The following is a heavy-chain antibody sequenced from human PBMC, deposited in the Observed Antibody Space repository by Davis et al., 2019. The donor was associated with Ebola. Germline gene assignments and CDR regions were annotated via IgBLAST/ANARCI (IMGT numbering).Heavy chain of an antibody. Sequence: SETLSLTCTVSGASVTTYYWSWIRQSPGKAMEWIGYIFNTGSADYNPSFKRRVSMSVDTYKNQFSLKLSSVTAADTAVYYCARLITYYYDSSGYYSPYYFDYWGQGTLVTVSS. CDR1: GASVTTYY. CDR2: IFNTGSA. D-gene: IGHD3-22*01. V-gene: IGHV4-4*08. J-gene: IGHJ4*02. CDR3: ARLITYYYDSSGYYSPYYFDY.